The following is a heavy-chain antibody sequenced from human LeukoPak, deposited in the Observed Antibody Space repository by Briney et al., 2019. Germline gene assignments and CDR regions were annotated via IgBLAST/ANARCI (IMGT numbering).Heavy chain of an antibody. J-gene: IGHJ3*02. CDR1: GYTFTGYY. CDR2: INPNSGGT. D-gene: IGHD3-9*01. CDR3: ARSSHYDILTGYYPKDAFDI. V-gene: IGHV1-2*02. Sequence: EASVKVSCKASGYTFTGYYMHWVRQAPGQGLEWMGWINPNSGGTNYAQKFQGRVTMTRDTSISTAYMELSRLRSDDTAVYYCARSSHYDILTGYYPKDAFDIWGQGTMVTVSS.